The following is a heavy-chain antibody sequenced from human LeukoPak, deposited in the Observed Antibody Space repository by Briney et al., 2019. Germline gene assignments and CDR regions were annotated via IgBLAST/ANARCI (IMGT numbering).Heavy chain of an antibody. CDR2: MNPNSGNT. CDR1: GYTFTSYG. J-gene: IGHJ4*02. V-gene: IGHV1-8*02. D-gene: IGHD5-24*01. CDR3: ARAARRVEMATINDFDY. Sequence: VASVKVSCKASGYTFTSYGISWVRQATGQGLEWMGWMNPNSGNTGYAQKFQGRVTMTRNTSISTAYMELSSLRSEDTAVYYCARAARRVEMATINDFDYWGQGTLVTVSS.